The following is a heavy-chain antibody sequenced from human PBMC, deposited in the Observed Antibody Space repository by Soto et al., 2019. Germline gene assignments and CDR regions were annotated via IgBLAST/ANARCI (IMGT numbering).Heavy chain of an antibody. V-gene: IGHV1-69*01. J-gene: IGHJ4*02. CDR2: IIPIFGTA. CDR3: ARDLDYGDYGSGVSY. Sequence: QVQLVQSGAEVKKPGSSVKVSCKASGGTFSSYAISWVRQAPGQGLEWMGGIIPIFGTANYAQKIQGRVTITADESTSTAYMELCSLRSEDTAVYYCARDLDYGDYGSGVSYWGQGTLVTVSS. D-gene: IGHD4-17*01. CDR1: GGTFSSYA.